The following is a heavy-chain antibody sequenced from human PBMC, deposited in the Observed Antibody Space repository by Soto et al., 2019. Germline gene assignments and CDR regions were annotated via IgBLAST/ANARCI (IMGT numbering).Heavy chain of an antibody. Sequence: QVQLQESGPGLVKPSQTLCLTCTVSGGSISSDGYYWSWIRQHPGKGLEWIGYIYYSGSTYYNPSLKSRVTISVDTSKNQFSLKLSSVTAADTAVYYCARRIAAAGTDWYFDLWGRGTLVTVSS. V-gene: IGHV4-31*03. CDR3: ARRIAAAGTDWYFDL. D-gene: IGHD6-13*01. J-gene: IGHJ2*01. CDR2: IYYSGST. CDR1: GGSISSDGYY.